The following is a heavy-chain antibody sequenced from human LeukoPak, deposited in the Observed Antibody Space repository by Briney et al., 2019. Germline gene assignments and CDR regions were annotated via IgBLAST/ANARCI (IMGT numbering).Heavy chain of an antibody. CDR2: IYYSGST. CDR3: ARGVAAAGYYYYGMDV. V-gene: IGHV4-30-4*01. Sequence: PSETLSLTCTVSGGSISSGDYYWSWIRQPPGKGLEWIGYIYYSGSTYYNPSLKSRVTISVDTSKNQFSLKLSSVTAADTAVYYCARGVAAAGYYYYGMDVWGQGTTVTVSS. CDR1: GGSISSGDYY. D-gene: IGHD6-13*01. J-gene: IGHJ6*02.